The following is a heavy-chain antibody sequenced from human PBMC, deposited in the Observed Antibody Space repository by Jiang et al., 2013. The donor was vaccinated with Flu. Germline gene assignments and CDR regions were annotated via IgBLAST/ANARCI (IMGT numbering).Heavy chain of an antibody. J-gene: IGHJ3*01. CDR2: ISNDGSDK. CDR1: GFTFNRHG. V-gene: IGHV3-30*03. CDR3: ARVLTPDWLFDAFDF. Sequence: VQLVESGGGVVQPGGSLRLSCAGSGFTFNRHGIHWVRQAPGKGLEWVARISNDGSDKDYADSVRGRFTISRDNSKNTLYVQMNSLRPEDTAMYYCARVLTPDWLFDAFDFWGQGTMVTVSS. D-gene: IGHD3/OR15-3a*01.